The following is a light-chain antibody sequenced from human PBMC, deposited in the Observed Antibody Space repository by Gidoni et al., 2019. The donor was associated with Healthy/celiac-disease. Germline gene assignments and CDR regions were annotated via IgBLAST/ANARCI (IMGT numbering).Light chain of an antibody. CDR2: DAS. CDR1: QDISNY. V-gene: IGKV1-33*01. Sequence: DIQMTQSPYSLSASGGDRVTMTCQASQDISNYLNWYQQKPGKDPKLLIYDASNLETGVPSRFSGSGSGTDFTFTISSLQPEDIATYYCQQYDNLPWTFGQGTKVEIK. J-gene: IGKJ1*01. CDR3: QQYDNLPWT.